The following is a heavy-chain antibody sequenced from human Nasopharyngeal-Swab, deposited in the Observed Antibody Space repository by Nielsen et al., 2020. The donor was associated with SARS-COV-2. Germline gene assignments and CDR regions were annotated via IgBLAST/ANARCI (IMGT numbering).Heavy chain of an antibody. Sequence: TLPLPRAVYGGAFCFYYWTWIRQPPGKGLEWSGEINHSGSTNYNPSLKSRVTISVDTSKNQFSLKLSSLTAADTAVYFCARGQGAYTYFRRPPLVAYWGQGTLVTVSS. V-gene: IGHV4-34*01. CDR3: ARGQGAYTYFRRPPLVAY. D-gene: IGHD5-18*01. J-gene: IGHJ4*02. CDR1: GGAFCFYY. CDR2: INHSGST.